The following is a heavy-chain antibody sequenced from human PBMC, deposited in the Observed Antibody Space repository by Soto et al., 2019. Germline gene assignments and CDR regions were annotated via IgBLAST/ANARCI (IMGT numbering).Heavy chain of an antibody. CDR3: ARAGYCSGGSCYSGDYFDY. CDR1: GYTFTSYA. J-gene: IGHJ4*02. Sequence: VASVKVSCKASGYTFTSYAMHWVRQAPGQRLEWMGWINAGNGNTKYSQKFQGRVTITRDTSASTAYMELSSLRSEDTAVYYCARAGYCSGGSCYSGDYFDYWGQGTLVTVSS. D-gene: IGHD2-15*01. V-gene: IGHV1-3*01. CDR2: INAGNGNT.